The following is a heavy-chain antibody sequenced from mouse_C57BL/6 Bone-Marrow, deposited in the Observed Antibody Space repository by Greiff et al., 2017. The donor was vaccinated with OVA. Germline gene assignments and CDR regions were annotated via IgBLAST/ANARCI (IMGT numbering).Heavy chain of an antibody. CDR1: GFTFSSYG. V-gene: IGHV5-6*01. CDR2: ISSGGSYT. D-gene: IGHD1-1*01. Sequence: EVQLVESGGDLVKPGGSLKLSCAASGFTFSSYGMSWVRQTPDKRLAWVATISSGGSYTYYPDSVKGRFTISRDKAKNTLYLQMSSLKSEDTAVYYCAGHVDYCSFFDYWGQGTTLTVSS. J-gene: IGHJ2*01. CDR3: AGHVDYCSFFDY.